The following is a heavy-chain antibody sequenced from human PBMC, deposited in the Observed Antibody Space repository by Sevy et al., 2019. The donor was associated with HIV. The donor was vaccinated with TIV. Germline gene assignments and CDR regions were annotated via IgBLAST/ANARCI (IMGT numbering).Heavy chain of an antibody. V-gene: IGHV4-59*01. J-gene: IGHJ6*02. Sequence: SETLSLTCTVSGGSISSYYWSWIRQPPGKGLEWIGYISYSGSTNDNPSIRSRVTISIDTSKNQFCLRLSSVSAADTAVYYCARGGGRTDWGMDVWGPGTTVTVSS. CDR2: ISYSGST. D-gene: IGHD1-1*01. CDR3: ARGGGRTDWGMDV. CDR1: GGSISSYY.